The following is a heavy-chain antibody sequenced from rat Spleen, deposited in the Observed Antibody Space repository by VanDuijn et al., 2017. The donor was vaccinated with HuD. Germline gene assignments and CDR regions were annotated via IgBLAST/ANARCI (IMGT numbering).Heavy chain of an antibody. D-gene: IGHD1-9*01. CDR1: GFTFSAYG. V-gene: IGHV5-29*01. CDR3: ARRHYGYTDYFDY. CDR2: ISYGASSGHSGT. Sequence: EVQLVESGGGLVQPGRSLKLSCAASGFTFSAYGVDWVRQASTTGLEWVATISYGASSGHSGTYYRDSVKGRFTISRDNAKSTLSLQMDSLRSKDTATYYCARRHYGYTDYFDYWGQGVMVTVSS. J-gene: IGHJ2*01.